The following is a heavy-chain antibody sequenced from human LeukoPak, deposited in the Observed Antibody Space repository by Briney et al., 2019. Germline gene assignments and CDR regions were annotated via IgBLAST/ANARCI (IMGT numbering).Heavy chain of an antibody. CDR2: INHSGST. J-gene: IGHJ4*02. V-gene: IGHV4-34*01. Sequence: PSETLSLTRAVYGGSFSGYYWSWIRQPPGKGLEWIGEINHSGSTNYNPSLKSRVTISVDTSKNQFSLKLSSVTAADTAVYYCARDAGYCSGGSCYTTFDYWGQGTLVTVSS. D-gene: IGHD2-15*01. CDR3: ARDAGYCSGGSCYTTFDY. CDR1: GGSFSGYY.